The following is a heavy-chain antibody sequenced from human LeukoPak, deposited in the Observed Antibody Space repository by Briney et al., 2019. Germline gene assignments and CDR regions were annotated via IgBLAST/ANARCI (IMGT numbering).Heavy chain of an antibody. CDR1: GGSISSGGYS. CDR3: ARARDGYNYDY. D-gene: IGHD5-24*01. CDR2: IYHSGST. J-gene: IGHJ4*02. Sequence: PSETLSLTCAVSGGSISSGGYSWSWIRQPPGKGLEWIGYIYHSGSTYYNPSLKSRVTISVDRSKNRFSLKLSSVTAADTAVYYCARARDGYNYDYWGQGTLVTVSS. V-gene: IGHV4-30-2*01.